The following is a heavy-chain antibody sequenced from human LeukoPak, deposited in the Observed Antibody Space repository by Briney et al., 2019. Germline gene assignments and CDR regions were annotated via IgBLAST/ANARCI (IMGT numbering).Heavy chain of an antibody. D-gene: IGHD6-19*01. CDR1: GFTFDDYG. J-gene: IGHJ6*02. CDR2: INWNGGST. CDR3: ARDSVAVAGNGMDV. Sequence: PGGSLRLSCAASGFTFDDYGMSWVRQAPGKGLEWVSGINWNGGSTGYADSVKGRFTISRDNAKNSLYLQMNSLRAEGTALYHCARDSVAVAGNGMDVWGQGTTVTVSS. V-gene: IGHV3-20*01.